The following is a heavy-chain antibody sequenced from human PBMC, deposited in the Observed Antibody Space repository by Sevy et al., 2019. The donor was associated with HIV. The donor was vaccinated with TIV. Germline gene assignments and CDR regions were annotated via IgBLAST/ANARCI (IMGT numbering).Heavy chain of an antibody. J-gene: IGHJ6*02. CDR3: ARDLSGVDTAMGYYYYGMDV. CDR1: GFTFSSYG. Sequence: GGSLRLSCAASGFTFSSYGMHWVRQAPGKGLEWVAVIWYDGSNKYYADSVKGRFTISRDNSKNTLYLQMNSLRAEDTAGYYCARDLSGVDTAMGYYYYGMDVWGQGTTVTVSS. D-gene: IGHD5-18*01. CDR2: IWYDGSNK. V-gene: IGHV3-33*01.